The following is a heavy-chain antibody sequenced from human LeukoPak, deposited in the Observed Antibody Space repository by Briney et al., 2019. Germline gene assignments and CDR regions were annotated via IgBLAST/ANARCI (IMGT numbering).Heavy chain of an antibody. CDR2: IYHSGST. V-gene: IGHV4-30-2*01. CDR1: GGSISSGGYS. Sequence: KPSQTLSLTCAVSGGSISSGGYSWSWIRQPPGKGLEWIGYIYHSGSTYYNPSLKSRVTISVDRSKNQFSLKLSSVTAADTAVYYCARERQAGWFGELLHIWFDPWGQGTLVTVSS. D-gene: IGHD3-10*01. CDR3: ARERQAGWFGELLHIWFDP. J-gene: IGHJ5*02.